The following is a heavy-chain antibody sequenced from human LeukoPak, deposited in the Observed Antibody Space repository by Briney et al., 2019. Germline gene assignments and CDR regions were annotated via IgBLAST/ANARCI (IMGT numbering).Heavy chain of an antibody. V-gene: IGHV3-23*01. D-gene: IGHD2-21*01. CDR2: ITDNGVDR. CDR3: ARDGLWRWAQYDD. Sequence: GGSLRLSCAVSGFTFSRHAMGWVRQAPGKGLEWVAGITDNGVDRNYGDSVKGRFTISRDNSKSTLDLQMNSLRTEDAALYYCARDGLWRWAQYDDWGQGILVTASS. CDR1: GFTFSRHA. J-gene: IGHJ4*02.